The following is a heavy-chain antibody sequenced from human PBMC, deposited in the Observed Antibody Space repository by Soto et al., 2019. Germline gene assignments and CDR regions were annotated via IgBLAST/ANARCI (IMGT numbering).Heavy chain of an antibody. CDR2: ISSDGSNE. CDR1: GFTFSSYA. V-gene: IGHV3-30-3*01. Sequence: QVQLVESGGGVVQPGRSLRLSCSASGFTFSSYAMNWVRQAPGKGLEWVAVISSDGSNEYYADSVKGRFTISRDNSKNTVYLQMNSLRGEDTAVFYCARDARLLSRWGRGMDVWGQGTTVTVSS. D-gene: IGHD6-25*01. CDR3: ARDARLLSRWGRGMDV. J-gene: IGHJ6*02.